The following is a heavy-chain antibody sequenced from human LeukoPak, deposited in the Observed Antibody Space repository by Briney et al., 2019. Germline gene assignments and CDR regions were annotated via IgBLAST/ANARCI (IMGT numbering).Heavy chain of an antibody. D-gene: IGHD4-17*01. Sequence: PGGSLRLSCAASGFTFSSYEMNWVRQAPGKGLEWVSYISSSGSTIYYADSVKGRFTISRDNTNNSPYLQMNSPTAEDTAVYYCARDGDYGDYVFDFDYWGQGTLVTVSS. CDR3: ARDGDYGDYVFDFDY. CDR1: GFTFSSYE. J-gene: IGHJ4*02. CDR2: ISSSGSTI. V-gene: IGHV3-48*03.